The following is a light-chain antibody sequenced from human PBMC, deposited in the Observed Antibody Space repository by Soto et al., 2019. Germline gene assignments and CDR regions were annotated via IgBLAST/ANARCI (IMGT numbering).Light chain of an antibody. V-gene: IGKV3-11*01. CDR3: HQRNK. CDR2: GAS. Sequence: VVMTHSPSNLSLSPLSGATLSFWASQPVSDKLAGYQQKPGQAPRLLIYGASNRATGIPARFSGSRSGTDFTLTISSLEPEDFGVYFCHQRNKFGQGTRLEIK. J-gene: IGKJ5*01. CDR1: QPVSDK.